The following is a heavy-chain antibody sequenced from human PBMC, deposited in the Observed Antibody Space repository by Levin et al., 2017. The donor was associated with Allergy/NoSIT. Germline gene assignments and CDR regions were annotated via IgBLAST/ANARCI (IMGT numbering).Heavy chain of an antibody. Sequence: ASVKVSCKASGYTFIDHYIHWMRQAPGQGLEWMGWLNPNTGGTNYAQTFQGRVTMTRDTSMSTAYMELSRVTSDDTALYFCARERTTRRSPTFWFDPWGQGTLITVS. D-gene: IGHD4-17*01. CDR1: GYTFIDHY. CDR2: LNPNTGGT. CDR3: ARERTTRRSPTFWFDP. V-gene: IGHV1-2*02. J-gene: IGHJ5*02.